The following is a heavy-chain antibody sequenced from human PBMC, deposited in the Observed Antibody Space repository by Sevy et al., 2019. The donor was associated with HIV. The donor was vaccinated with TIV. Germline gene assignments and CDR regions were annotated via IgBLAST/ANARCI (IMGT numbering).Heavy chain of an antibody. D-gene: IGHD2-2*01. V-gene: IGHV3-7*01. Sequence: GGSLRLSCAASGFTFSSYWLNWVRQAPGKGLEWVANIKQDGSERYYVDSVKGRFTNSRDKAKKSLYLQMNSLRAEDTAVYYCARGSFCSSASCYSGGYHYWGQGTLVTVSS. CDR2: IKQDGSER. CDR1: GFTFSSYW. CDR3: ARGSFCSSASCYSGGYHY. J-gene: IGHJ4*02.